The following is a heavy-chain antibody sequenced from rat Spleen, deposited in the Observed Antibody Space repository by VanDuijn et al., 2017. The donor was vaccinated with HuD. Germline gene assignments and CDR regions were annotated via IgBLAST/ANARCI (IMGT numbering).Heavy chain of an antibody. CDR3: ARRHYGYTDYFDH. J-gene: IGHJ2*01. Sequence: EVQLQESGPGLVKPSQSLSLTCSVTGYSITSSYRWNWIRKFPGNKLEWMGYINSAGSTNYNPSLRSRISITRDTSKNQFFLQLNSVTTEDTATYYCARRHYGYTDYFDHWGQGVMVTVSS. D-gene: IGHD1-9*01. V-gene: IGHV3-3*01. CDR1: GYSITSSYR. CDR2: INSAGST.